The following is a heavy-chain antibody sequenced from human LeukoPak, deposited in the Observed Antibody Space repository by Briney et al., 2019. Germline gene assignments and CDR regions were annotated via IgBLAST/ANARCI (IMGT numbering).Heavy chain of an antibody. V-gene: IGHV3-23*01. CDR2: ISGSGGST. D-gene: IGHD5-18*01. Sequence: GGSLRLSCAASGFTFSSYAMSWVRQAPGQGLEWVSAISGSGGSTSYAHSVKGRFTISRDNSKNTLYLQMNSLRAEDTAVYYCAKGLYSYGSWGQGTLVTVSS. J-gene: IGHJ5*02. CDR3: AKGLYSYGS. CDR1: GFTFSSYA.